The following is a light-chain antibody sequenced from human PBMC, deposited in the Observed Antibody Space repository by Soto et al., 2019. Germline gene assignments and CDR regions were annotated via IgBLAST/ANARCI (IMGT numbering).Light chain of an antibody. CDR3: QQYNDYSLG. CDR1: QSISSW. J-gene: IGKJ4*01. CDR2: XXX. Sequence: QSPSTLSASVGDSVTITCRASQSISSWVALYQHKPGKAPNLLXYXXXXXXXGXXXXXXGSXXWTXXXLXXXXXXPDDSATYYCQQYNDYSLGFGGGTKVXIX. V-gene: IGKV1-5*03.